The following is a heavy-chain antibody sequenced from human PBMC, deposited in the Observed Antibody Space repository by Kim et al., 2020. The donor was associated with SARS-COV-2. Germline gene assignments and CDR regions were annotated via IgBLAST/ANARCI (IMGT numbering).Heavy chain of an antibody. J-gene: IGHJ4*02. CDR3: ARETPPSGVAAAGYFDY. V-gene: IGHV3-30*07. Sequence: VKGRFTISRDNSKNTLYLQMNSLRAEDTAVYYCARETPPSGVAAAGYFDYWGQGTLVTVSS. D-gene: IGHD6-13*01.